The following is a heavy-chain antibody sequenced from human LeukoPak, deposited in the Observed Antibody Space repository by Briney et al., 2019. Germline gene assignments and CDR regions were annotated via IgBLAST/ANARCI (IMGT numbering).Heavy chain of an antibody. J-gene: IGHJ3*02. CDR3: ARDRSGYYYGNDAFDI. CDR1: GFTFSDYY. CDR2: ISSSGSNI. V-gene: IGHV3-11*01. D-gene: IGHD3-22*01. Sequence: GGSLRLSCAASGFTFSDYYMSWIRQAPGKGLEWVSYISSSGSNIYYADSVKGRFTISRDNAKNSLYLQMNSLRAEDTAVYYCARDRSGYYYGNDAFDIWGQGTMVTVSS.